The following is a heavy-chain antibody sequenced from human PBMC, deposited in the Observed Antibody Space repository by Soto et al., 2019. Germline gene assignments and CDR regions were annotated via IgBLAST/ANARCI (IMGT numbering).Heavy chain of an antibody. V-gene: IGHV3-73*01. CDR2: VRSKANSYAT. D-gene: IGHD3-3*01. Sequence: GGSLRLSCAASGFTFSGSAMHWVRQASGKGLEWVARVRSKANSYATAYAASVTGRFTISRDDSKNTAYLQMNSLKIEDTAVYYCTRPPGYDFWSGPDYWGQGTLVTVSS. CDR1: GFTFSGSA. J-gene: IGHJ4*02. CDR3: TRPPGYDFWSGPDY.